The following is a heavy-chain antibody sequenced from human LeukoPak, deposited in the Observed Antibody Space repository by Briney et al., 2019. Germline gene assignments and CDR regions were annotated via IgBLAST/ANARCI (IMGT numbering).Heavy chain of an antibody. CDR2: INPSGGST. CDR3: ARAPHRQTSRDCSATSCRSGGFGL. J-gene: IGHJ3*01. V-gene: IGHV1-46*01. CDR1: GYTFTSYL. D-gene: IGHD2-2*01. Sequence: ASVKISCKTSGYTFTSYLLHWVRQASGQGLEWMAIINPSGGSTTYAQKFQGRVTMTRDMSTSTVYMELTSLRSEDTAVYYCARAPHRQTSRDCSATSCRSGGFGLWGHGTMVTVSS.